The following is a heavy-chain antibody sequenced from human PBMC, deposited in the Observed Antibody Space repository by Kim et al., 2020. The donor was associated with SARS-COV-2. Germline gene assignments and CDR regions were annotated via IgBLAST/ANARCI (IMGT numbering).Heavy chain of an antibody. J-gene: IGHJ3*02. Sequence: TANYAQKFQGRVTITADESTSTAYMELSSLRSEDTAVYYCARERTDAFDIWGQGTMVTVSS. CDR3: ARERTDAFDI. V-gene: IGHV1-69*01. CDR2: TA.